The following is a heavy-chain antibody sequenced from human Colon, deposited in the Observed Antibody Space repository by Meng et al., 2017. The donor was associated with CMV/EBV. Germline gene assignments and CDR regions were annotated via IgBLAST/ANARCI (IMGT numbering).Heavy chain of an antibody. CDR3: ARDPEYSYSILDT. CDR1: GDSVANTGAA. Sequence: QVKRQQAGAGLLKPSQTPPPTCAISGDSVANTGAAWNWVRQSPSRGLEWLGRTYYRSQWHNNYAESVRSRITINPDTSKNQFSLQLKSVTPEDTAVYYCARDPEYSYSILDTWGQGTLVTVSS. V-gene: IGHV6-1*01. D-gene: IGHD1-26*01. J-gene: IGHJ5*02. CDR2: TYYRSQWHN.